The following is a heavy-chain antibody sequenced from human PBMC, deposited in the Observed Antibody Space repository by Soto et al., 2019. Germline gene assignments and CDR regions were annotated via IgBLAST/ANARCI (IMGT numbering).Heavy chain of an antibody. CDR2: IYYSGST. CDR1: GGSISSSSYY. Sequence: SETLSLTCTVSGGSISSSSYYWGWIRQPLGKGLEWIGSIYYSGSTYYNPSLKSRVTISVDTSKNQFSLKLSSVTAADTAVFYCARHPRYFSYYHYMDVWGQGTTVTVSS. CDR3: ARHPRYFSYYHYMDV. D-gene: IGHD3-9*01. J-gene: IGHJ6*03. V-gene: IGHV4-39*01.